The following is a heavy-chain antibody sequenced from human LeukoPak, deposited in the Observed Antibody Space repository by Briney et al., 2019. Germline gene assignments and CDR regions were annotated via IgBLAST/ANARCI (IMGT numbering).Heavy chain of an antibody. J-gene: IGHJ6*03. V-gene: IGHV4-59*12. CDR3: ARLVTQTTGYYYYYMDV. D-gene: IGHD4-17*01. Sequence: RSETLSLTCTVSGGSISIYYWSWIGQPPGKGLEGLGYISDSGTTNYNPSLKSRVTMSVDTSKNQFSLKLSSVTAADTAVYYCARLVTQTTGYYYYYMDVGGKGTTVTIS. CDR2: ISDSGTT. CDR1: GGSISIYY.